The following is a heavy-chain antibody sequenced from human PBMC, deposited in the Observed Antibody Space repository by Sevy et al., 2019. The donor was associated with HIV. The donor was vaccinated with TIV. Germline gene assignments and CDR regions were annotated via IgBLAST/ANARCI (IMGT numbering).Heavy chain of an antibody. Sequence: SDTLSLTCTVSGGSISSSSYYWGWIRQPPGKGLEWIGSVYYSGSTYYNPSLKSRVTISVDTSKNQFSLKLSSVTAADTAVYYCARRGRGYYSSDVWGQGTTVTVSS. CDR1: GGSISSSSYY. CDR2: VYYSGST. J-gene: IGHJ6*02. V-gene: IGHV4-39*01. CDR3: ARRGRGYYSSDV. D-gene: IGHD3-22*01.